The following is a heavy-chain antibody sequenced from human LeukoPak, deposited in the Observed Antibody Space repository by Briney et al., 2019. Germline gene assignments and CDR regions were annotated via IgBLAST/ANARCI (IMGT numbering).Heavy chain of an antibody. J-gene: IGHJ5*02. Sequence: SETLSLTCSVSGGSISSYYWSWIRQPPGKGLEWIGYMYYSGSTNYNPSLKSRVTISVDTSKNQFSLKLSSVTAADTAVYYCARDQPGIAAALNWFDPWGQGTLVTVSS. CDR3: ARDQPGIAAALNWFDP. V-gene: IGHV4-59*12. CDR1: GGSISSYY. CDR2: MYYSGST. D-gene: IGHD6-13*01.